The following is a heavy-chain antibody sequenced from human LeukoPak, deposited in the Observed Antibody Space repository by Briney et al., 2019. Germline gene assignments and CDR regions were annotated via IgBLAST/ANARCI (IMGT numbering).Heavy chain of an antibody. D-gene: IGHD3-3*01. CDR3: ARRDDFWSGYYSFDY. J-gene: IGHJ4*02. V-gene: IGHV5-51*01. CDR1: GYSFTSYW. Sequence: GESLKISCKGSGYSFTSYWIGWVRQMPGKGLEWMGIIYPGDSDTRYRPSFQGQVTISADKSISTAYLQWSSLKASDTAMYYCARRDDFWSGYYSFDYWGQGTLVTVSS. CDR2: IYPGDSDT.